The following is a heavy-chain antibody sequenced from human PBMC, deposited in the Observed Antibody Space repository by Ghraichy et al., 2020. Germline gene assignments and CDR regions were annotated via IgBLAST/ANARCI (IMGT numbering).Heavy chain of an antibody. J-gene: IGHJ3*02. V-gene: IGHV4-34*01. CDR1: GGSFSGYY. CDR2: INHSGST. CDR3: ARGRGSSGYYYLRWHDAFDI. Sequence: SETLSLTCAVYGGSFSGYYWSWIRQPPGKGLEWIGEINHSGSTNYNPSLKSRVTISVDTSKNQFSLKLSSVTAADTAVYYCARGRGSSGYYYLRWHDAFDIWGQGTMVTVSS. D-gene: IGHD3-22*01.